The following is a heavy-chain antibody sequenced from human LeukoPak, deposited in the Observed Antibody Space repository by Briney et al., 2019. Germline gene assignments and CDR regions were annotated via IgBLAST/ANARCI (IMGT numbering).Heavy chain of an antibody. CDR3: ARDRSGSYDY. Sequence: GASVKVSCKASGYTFTDYSIHWVRQAPGQGLEWMGLINPNTGGTHYAQKFQGRVTMTRGTSISTAYMELSRLTSDDTALFYCARDRSGSYDYWGQGTLVTVSS. J-gene: IGHJ4*02. V-gene: IGHV1-2*02. D-gene: IGHD1-26*01. CDR2: INPNTGGT. CDR1: GYTFTDYS.